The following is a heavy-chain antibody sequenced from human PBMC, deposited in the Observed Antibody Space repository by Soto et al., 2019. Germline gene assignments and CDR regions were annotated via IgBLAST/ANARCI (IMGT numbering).Heavy chain of an antibody. V-gene: IGHV4-30-2*01. CDR2: IYHSANT. CDR3: ARVPDY. J-gene: IGHJ4*02. CDR1: GGSISSGGYS. Sequence: SETLSLTCAVSGGSISSGGYSWGWIRQPPGKGLEWIGYIYHSANTYYNPSLKSRVTISVDRSKNQFSLKLSSVTAADTAAYYCARVPDYWGQGTLVTVSS.